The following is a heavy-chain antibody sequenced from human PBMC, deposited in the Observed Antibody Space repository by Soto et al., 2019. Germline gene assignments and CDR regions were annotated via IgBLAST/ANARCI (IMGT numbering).Heavy chain of an antibody. J-gene: IGHJ4*02. CDR2: ISYSGST. D-gene: IGHD3-3*01. CDR3: ARSRYSYGYSLNWGQGTLVTVSSGKPRAGITIFGVVIFLDYYFDY. V-gene: IGHV4-59*12. Sequence: SETLSLTCTVSGGSLITYYWGWIRQPPGKALEWIGYISYSGSTTYCPSLRSRVTISVDTSKNQFSLKLNSVTPADTAVYYCARSRYSYGYSLNWGQGTLVTVSSGKPRAGITIFGVVIFLDYYFDYWGQGTLVTVSS. CDR1: GGSLITYY.